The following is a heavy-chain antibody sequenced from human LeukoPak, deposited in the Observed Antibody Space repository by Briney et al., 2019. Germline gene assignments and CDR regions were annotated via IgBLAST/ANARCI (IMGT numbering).Heavy chain of an antibody. J-gene: IGHJ4*02. CDR1: GFTFSSYA. D-gene: IGHD2-2*01. CDR3: AKTLRGGIVIVPAESFDS. CDR2: ISGTGINT. V-gene: IGHV3-23*01. Sequence: GGSLRLSCAASGFTFSSYAMSWVRQTPGKGLGWVSGISGTGINTYYADSVKGRFTISRDNSQNRLYLQMNSLRAEDTALYYCAKTLRGGIVIVPAESFDSWGQGTLVTVSS.